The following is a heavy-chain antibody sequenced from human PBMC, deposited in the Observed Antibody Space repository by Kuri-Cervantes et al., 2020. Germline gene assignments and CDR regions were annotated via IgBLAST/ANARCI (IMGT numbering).Heavy chain of an antibody. CDR1: GGSFSGYY. V-gene: IGHV4-38-2*01. J-gene: IGHJ4*02. CDR2: IYHSGST. D-gene: IGHD3-22*01. CDR3: ARWCTDYYDSSGTGYYFDY. Sequence: ESLKISCAVYGGSFSGYYWGWIRQPPGKGLEWIGSIYHSGSTYYNPSLKSRVTISVDTSKNQFSLKLSSVTAADTAVYYCARWCTDYYDSSGTGYYFDYWGQGTLVTVSS.